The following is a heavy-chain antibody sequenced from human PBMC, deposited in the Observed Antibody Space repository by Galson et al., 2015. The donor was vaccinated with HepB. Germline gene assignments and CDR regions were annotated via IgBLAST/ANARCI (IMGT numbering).Heavy chain of an antibody. V-gene: IGHV3-23*01. CDR3: AKDGPYYYDSSGYYYFDY. D-gene: IGHD3-22*01. J-gene: IGHJ4*02. CDR2: ISGSGGRT. CDR1: GVTFSSYA. Sequence: PLRLYCAASGVTFSSYAMSWVPQAPGEGLECVSAISGSGGRTYHADSVKGRFTISRDNSKNTLHLQMNSLRAEDTAVYYCAKDGPYYYDSSGYYYFDYWGQGTLVTVSS.